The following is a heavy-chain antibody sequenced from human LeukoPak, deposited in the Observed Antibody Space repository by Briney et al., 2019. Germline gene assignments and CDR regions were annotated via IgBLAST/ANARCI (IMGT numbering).Heavy chain of an antibody. J-gene: IGHJ6*03. CDR1: GFTFNSYG. V-gene: IGHV3-30*02. Sequence: PGGSLRLSCAASGFTFNSYGMHWVRQAPGKGLEWVAFIRYDGSNKYYADKGRFTISRDNSKNTLYLQMNSLRAEDTAVYYCAKIGYSGSGVGYYMDVWGKGTTVTISS. CDR3: AKIGYSGSGVGYYMDV. D-gene: IGHD3-10*01. CDR2: IRYDGSNK.